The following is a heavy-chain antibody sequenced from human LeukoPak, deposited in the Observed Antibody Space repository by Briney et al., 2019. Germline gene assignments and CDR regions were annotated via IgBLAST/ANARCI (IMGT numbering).Heavy chain of an antibody. Sequence: SETLSLTCTVSDDSIKNYFWTWIRQSPGKGLEWIGYVFYSGSTSYNPSLRSRLTMSVDTSKSQFSLNLKSVIAADTAVHYCARGTRRYYDGSGYYYGEFDYWGQGILVTVSS. J-gene: IGHJ4*02. CDR3: ARGTRRYYDGSGYYYGEFDY. D-gene: IGHD3-22*01. V-gene: IGHV4-59*01. CDR1: DDSIKNYF. CDR2: VFYSGST.